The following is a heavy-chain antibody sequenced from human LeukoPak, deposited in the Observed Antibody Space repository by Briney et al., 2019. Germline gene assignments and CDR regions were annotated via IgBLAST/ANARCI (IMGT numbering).Heavy chain of an antibody. CDR1: GYTFTSYY. V-gene: IGHV1-24*01. CDR2: FDPEDGET. Sequence: ASVKVSCKASGYTFTSYYMHWVRQAPGKGLEWMGGFDPEDGETIYAQKFQGRVTMTEDTSTDTAYMELSSLRSEDTAVYYCATVKNYDSSGYYQRRGAFDIWGQGTMVTVSS. CDR3: ATVKNYDSSGYYQRRGAFDI. D-gene: IGHD3-22*01. J-gene: IGHJ3*02.